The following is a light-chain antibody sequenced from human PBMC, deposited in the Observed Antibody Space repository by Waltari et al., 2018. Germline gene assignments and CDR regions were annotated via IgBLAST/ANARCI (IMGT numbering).Light chain of an antibody. Sequence: DIQMTQSPSSLSASVGDRGTITCRTSQSISTNLNWYQEKPGEAPRLLIYVASSLQSGVPSRFSGSGSGTDFTLTISSLQPEDFATYYCQQSYSIPITFGQGTRLEIK. CDR2: VAS. J-gene: IGKJ5*01. V-gene: IGKV1-39*01. CDR3: QQSYSIPIT. CDR1: QSISTN.